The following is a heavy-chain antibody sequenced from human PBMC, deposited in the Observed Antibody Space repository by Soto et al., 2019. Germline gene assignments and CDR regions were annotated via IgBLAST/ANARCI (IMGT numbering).Heavy chain of an antibody. D-gene: IGHD2-8*01. Sequence: QIQMVQSGAEVKQPGASVKISCETSGYTFSSYSINWVRQAPGQGLEWMAWISTTSGNTHYAERVQGRVTVTLDKSARTAFMEMWGLTSDDTAVYFCARDNGYYDFWGQGTLVTVSS. CDR1: GYTFSSYS. J-gene: IGHJ4*02. CDR2: ISTTSGNT. CDR3: ARDNGYYDF. V-gene: IGHV1-18*01.